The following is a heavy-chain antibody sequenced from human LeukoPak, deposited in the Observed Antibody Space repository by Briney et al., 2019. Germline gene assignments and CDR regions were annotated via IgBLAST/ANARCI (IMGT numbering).Heavy chain of an antibody. CDR2: LYNTGNT. CDR3: AKDRLLAADGNY. CDR1: GFTVNGNY. D-gene: IGHD6-13*01. J-gene: IGHJ4*02. V-gene: IGHV3-53*01. Sequence: PGGSLRLSCAASGFTVNGNYLSWVRQAPGKGLEWVSTLYNTGNTYYADSVKGRFTISRDNSKNTLYLQMNSLRAEDTAVYYCAKDRLLAADGNYWGQRTLVTVSS.